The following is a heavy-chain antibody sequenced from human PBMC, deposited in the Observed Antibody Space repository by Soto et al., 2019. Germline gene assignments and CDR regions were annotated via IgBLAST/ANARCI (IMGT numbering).Heavy chain of an antibody. D-gene: IGHD3-9*01. Sequence: EPLSLTGTVSGGCLTSGSYDWSWIRQPPGKRLEWIAYIYYSGTTKYNPSLKSRVTMSVDVYKSQFSLKLKSVTAADTAVYYCARAASPYFDLLSAFEPWGQGTLVTVSS. J-gene: IGHJ5*02. CDR1: GGCLTSGSYD. CDR3: ARAASPYFDLLSAFEP. V-gene: IGHV4-61*01. CDR2: IYYSGTT.